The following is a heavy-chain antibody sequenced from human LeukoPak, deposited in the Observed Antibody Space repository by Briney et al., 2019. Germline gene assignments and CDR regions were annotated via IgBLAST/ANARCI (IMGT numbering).Heavy chain of an antibody. CDR1: GGTFTSYA. CDR2: IIPIFGRS. Sequence: SVKVSCKDSGGTFTSYAISWVRQAPGQGLEWMGGIIPIFGRSNYVQKFQGRVTSTANKSPSTAYMEMSSLRSEDTAVYYWARVGDPIVVVPAASTLSYYYYYGMDVWGKGTTVTVSS. D-gene: IGHD2-2*01. V-gene: IGHV1-69*06. CDR3: ARVGDPIVVVPAASTLSYYYYYGMDV. J-gene: IGHJ6*04.